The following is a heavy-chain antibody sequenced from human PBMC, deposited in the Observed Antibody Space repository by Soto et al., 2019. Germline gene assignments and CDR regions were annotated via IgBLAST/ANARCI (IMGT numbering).Heavy chain of an antibody. D-gene: IGHD2-15*01. CDR2: INPSGGST. CDR3: ARDKVAVIDY. Sequence: QVQLVQSGAEVKKPGASVKVSCKASGYTFTSYYMHWVRQAPGQGLEWMGIINPSGGSTSYAQKFQGRVTMTRDTPTSKVYMELGSLRSEDTAVYYCARDKVAVIDYWGQGTLVTVSS. CDR1: GYTFTSYY. J-gene: IGHJ4*01. V-gene: IGHV1-46*03.